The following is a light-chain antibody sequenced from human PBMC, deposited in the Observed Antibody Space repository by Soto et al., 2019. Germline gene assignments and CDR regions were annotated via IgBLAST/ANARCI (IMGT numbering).Light chain of an antibody. V-gene: IGKV3-15*01. CDR3: QQYNNWPPYT. Sequence: EIVITQAPATLSVSPGERATLSCRASQSVSSNLAWYQQKPGQAPRLLIYGASTRATGIPARFSGSGSGTEFTLTISSLQSEDFAVYYCQQYNNWPPYTFGQGTK. CDR2: GAS. CDR1: QSVSSN. J-gene: IGKJ2*01.